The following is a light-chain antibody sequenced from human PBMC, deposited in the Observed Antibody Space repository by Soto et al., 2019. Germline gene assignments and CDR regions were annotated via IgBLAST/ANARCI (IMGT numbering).Light chain of an antibody. J-gene: IGKJ1*01. CDR2: KAS. CDR3: QQYNTYSWT. V-gene: IGKV1-5*03. CDR1: QSISNW. Sequence: DIPMTQSPSTLSASVGDRVTITCRASQSISNWLAWYQQKPGKAPKLLIYKASSLESGVTSRFSGSRSGTEFTLTISSLQPDDFATYYCQQYNTYSWTFGQGTKVEIK.